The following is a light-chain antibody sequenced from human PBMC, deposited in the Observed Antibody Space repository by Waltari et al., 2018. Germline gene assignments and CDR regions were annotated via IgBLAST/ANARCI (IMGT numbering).Light chain of an antibody. V-gene: IGKV1-5*03. J-gene: IGKJ1*01. CDR2: KAS. Sequence: ITCRASQSTSSWLAWYQQKPGTAPKLLIYKASTLESGVPSRFSGSGSGTEFTLTINSLQPDDFATYYCQQYNGNWTFGQGTKVEIK. CDR3: QQYNGNWT. CDR1: QSTSSW.